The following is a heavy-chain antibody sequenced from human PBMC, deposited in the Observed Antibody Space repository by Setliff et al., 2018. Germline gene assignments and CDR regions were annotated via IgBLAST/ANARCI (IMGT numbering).Heavy chain of an antibody. D-gene: IGHD6-13*01. Sequence: PLGSLRLSCAASGFTVSSNYMSWVRQAPGKGLEWVSVIYSGGSTYYADSVKGRFTISRDNSKNTLYLQMNSLRAEDTAVYYCAKSRLHSSSWYYWGQGTLVTVSS. V-gene: IGHV3-66*02. J-gene: IGHJ4*02. CDR3: AKSRLHSSSWYY. CDR1: GFTVSSNY. CDR2: IYSGGST.